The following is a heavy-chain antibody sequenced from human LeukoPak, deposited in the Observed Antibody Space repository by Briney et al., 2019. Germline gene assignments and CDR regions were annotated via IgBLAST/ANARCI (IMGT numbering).Heavy chain of an antibody. V-gene: IGHV3-23*01. CDR3: AKDLRAARGYYYMDV. CDR1: GFTFSSYA. Sequence: GGSLRLSCAASGFTFSSYAMHWVRQAPGKGLEWVSAISGSGGSTYYADSVKGRFTISRDNSKNTLYLQMNSLRAEDTAVYYCAKDLRAARGYYYMDVWGKGTTVTVSS. CDR2: ISGSGGST. J-gene: IGHJ6*03. D-gene: IGHD6-6*01.